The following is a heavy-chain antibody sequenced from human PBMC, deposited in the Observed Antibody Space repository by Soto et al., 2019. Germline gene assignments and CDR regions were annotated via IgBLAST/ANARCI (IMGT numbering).Heavy chain of an antibody. CDR3: ARSGNSNGLVFDY. V-gene: IGHV4-59*01. Sequence: PSETLSLTCTVSGGSISTYYWSWIRQPPGKGLEWIGYIYYGGSTNHNPSPNSRVTFSVDTSRNQIFLTLTSVTAADTAVYYCARSGNSNGLVFDYWGQGTQVTVSS. CDR1: GGSISTYY. D-gene: IGHD5-18*01. CDR2: IYYGGST. J-gene: IGHJ4*02.